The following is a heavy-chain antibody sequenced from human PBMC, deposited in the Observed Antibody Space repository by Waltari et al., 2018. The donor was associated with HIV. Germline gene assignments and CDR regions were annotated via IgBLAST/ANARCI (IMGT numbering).Heavy chain of an antibody. CDR2: IDHSGRT. D-gene: IGHD3-9*01. V-gene: IGHV4-38-2*02. CDR3: ARERGGYDILTGYWEVDV. J-gene: IGHJ6*02. CDR1: DYSISSGYY. Sequence: QVQLQESGPGLVKPSETLSLTCAVSDYSISSGYYWGWIRKPPGKGLEWIGSIDHSGRTYDNPSITRRVTISVDTSKNQFSLELSSVTAADTAVYYCARERGGYDILTGYWEVDVWGQGTTVTVSS.